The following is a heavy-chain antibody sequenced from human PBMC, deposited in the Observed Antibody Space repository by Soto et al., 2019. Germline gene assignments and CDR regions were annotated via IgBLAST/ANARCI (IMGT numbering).Heavy chain of an antibody. CDR1: GFTFSSYA. J-gene: IGHJ4*02. D-gene: IGHD6-13*01. CDR3: AKGPTQQQPPSYFDY. Sequence: PXXSLRLSFAASGFTFSSYAMSWVRQAPGKGLEWGSTISGSGGSTYYADSVKGRFTISRDNTKNTLYLQMNSLREQDMSLYYCAKGPTQQQPPSYFDYWGQGTLVTVSS. CDR2: ISGSGGST. V-gene: IGHV3-23*01.